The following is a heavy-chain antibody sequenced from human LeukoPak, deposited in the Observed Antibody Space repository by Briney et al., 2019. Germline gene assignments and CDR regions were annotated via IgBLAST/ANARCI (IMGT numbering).Heavy chain of an antibody. CDR1: GFTFSSYA. V-gene: IGHV3-23*01. Sequence: PGGSLRLSCAASGFTFSSYAMSWVRQAPGKGLEGVSAISGSGGSTYYADSVRGRFTISRDNSKNTLYLQMNSLRAEDTAVYYCAKCYYDSSGYYFGAFDIWGQGTMVTVSS. D-gene: IGHD3-22*01. CDR3: AKCYYDSSGYYFGAFDI. J-gene: IGHJ3*02. CDR2: ISGSGGST.